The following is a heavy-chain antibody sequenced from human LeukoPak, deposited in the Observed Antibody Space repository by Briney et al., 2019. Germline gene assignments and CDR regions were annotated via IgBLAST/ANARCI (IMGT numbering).Heavy chain of an antibody. CDR3: AKDGAWLRFDD. D-gene: IGHD5-12*01. CDR2: ISSSSSYI. CDR1: RFTFNSYW. J-gene: IGHJ4*02. Sequence: GGSLRLSCAASRFTFNSYWMTWVRQAPGEGLEWVSYISSSSSYIYYADSVKGRFTISRDNAKNSLYLQMNNLRAEDTAVYYCAKDGAWLRFDDWGQGILVTVSS. V-gene: IGHV3-21*04.